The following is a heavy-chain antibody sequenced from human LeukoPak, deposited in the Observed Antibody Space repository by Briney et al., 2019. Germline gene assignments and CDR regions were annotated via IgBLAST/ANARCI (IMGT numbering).Heavy chain of an antibody. V-gene: IGHV4-34*01. CDR1: GGSFSGYY. CDR3: ARGPGKYYDFWSGYYDSGFDP. J-gene: IGHJ5*02. Sequence: SETLSLTCAVYGGSFSGYYWSWIRQPPGKGLEWIGEINHSGSTNYNPSLKSRVTISVDTSKNQFSLKLSSVTAADTAVYYCARGPGKYYDFWSGYYDSGFDPWGQGTLVTVSS. D-gene: IGHD3-3*01. CDR2: INHSGST.